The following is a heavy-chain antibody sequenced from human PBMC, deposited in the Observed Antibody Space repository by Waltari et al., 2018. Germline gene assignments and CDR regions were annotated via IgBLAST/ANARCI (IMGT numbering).Heavy chain of an antibody. CDR1: GFTFSSYG. CDR2: IRYDGSNK. CDR3: AKDLGDY. V-gene: IGHV3-30*02. Sequence: QVQLVESGGGVVQPGGSLRLSCAASGFTFSSYGMHWVRQAPGKGLEGVAFIRYDGSNKYYADSVKGRFTISRDNSKNTLYLQMNSLRAEDTAVYYCAKDLGDYWGQGTLVTVSS. J-gene: IGHJ4*02.